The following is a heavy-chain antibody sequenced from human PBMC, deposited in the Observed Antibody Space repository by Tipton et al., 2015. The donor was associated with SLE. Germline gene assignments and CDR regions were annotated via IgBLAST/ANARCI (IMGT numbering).Heavy chain of an antibody. CDR3: GRDLGSSGSFDY. Sequence: TLSLTCTVSGGSISSYYWSWIRQPPGKGLECIGYIYYSGSTNYNPSLKSRVTISVDTSKNQFSLKLSSVTAADTAVYYCGRDLGSSGSFDYWGQGTLVTVSS. D-gene: IGHD6-13*01. CDR2: IYYSGST. CDR1: GGSISSYY. V-gene: IGHV4-59*01. J-gene: IGHJ4*02.